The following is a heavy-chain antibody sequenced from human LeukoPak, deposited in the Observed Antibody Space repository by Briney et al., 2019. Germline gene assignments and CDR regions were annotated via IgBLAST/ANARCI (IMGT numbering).Heavy chain of an antibody. CDR2: IIPIFGTA. V-gene: IGHV1-69*05. J-gene: IGHJ4*02. CDR3: ARDLMTTVPEY. CDR1: GGTFSSYA. Sequence: SVKVSCKASGGTFSSYAISWVRQAPGQGLEWMGGIIPIFGTANYAQKFQGRVTMTRDTSISTAYMELSRLRSDDTAVYYCARDLMTTVPEYWGQGTLVTVSS. D-gene: IGHD4-17*01.